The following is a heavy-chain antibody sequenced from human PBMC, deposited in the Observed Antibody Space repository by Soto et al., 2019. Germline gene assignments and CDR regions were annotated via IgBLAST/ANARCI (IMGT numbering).Heavy chain of an antibody. CDR3: ARLGFPGAIYFDS. CDR2: IYPGESET. CDR1: GYNFTTFW. J-gene: IGHJ4*02. Sequence: PGESLKISCKGSGYNFTTFWIGVGRQVPGKGLEWMGIIYPGESETKYSPDFEGQVTISADLSTNTAYLQWRSLRASDTAMYYCARLGFPGAIYFDSWGLGTLVTVSS. V-gene: IGHV5-51*01.